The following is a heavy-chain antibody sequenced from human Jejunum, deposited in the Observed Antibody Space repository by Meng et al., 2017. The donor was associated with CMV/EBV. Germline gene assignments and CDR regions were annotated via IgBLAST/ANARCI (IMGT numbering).Heavy chain of an antibody. CDR2: INGDESSI. Sequence: SCAASGFTFSGSWMHWVRQVPGKGLVWVSRINGDESSISYADSVKGRFTISRDNAKNTLYLQMNSLRAEDTAVYYCARLKSGYGNFDYWGQGTLVTVSS. CDR1: GFTFSGSW. D-gene: IGHD5-12*01. V-gene: IGHV3-74*01. CDR3: ARLKSGYGNFDY. J-gene: IGHJ4*02.